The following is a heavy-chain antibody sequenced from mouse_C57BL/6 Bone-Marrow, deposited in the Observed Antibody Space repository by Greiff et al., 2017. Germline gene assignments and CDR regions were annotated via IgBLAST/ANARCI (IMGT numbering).Heavy chain of an antibody. J-gene: IGHJ4*01. CDR3: ANDLLWLRRYYYAMDY. V-gene: IGHV1-22*01. Sequence: EVQLQQSGPELAKPGASVRMSCKASGYTFTDYNMHWVKQSHGKSLEWIGYINPNNGGTSYNQKFKGKATLTVNKSSSTAYMELRSLTSEDSAVYYCANDLLWLRRYYYAMDYWGQGTSVTVSS. D-gene: IGHD2-2*01. CDR1: GYTFTDYN. CDR2: INPNNGGT.